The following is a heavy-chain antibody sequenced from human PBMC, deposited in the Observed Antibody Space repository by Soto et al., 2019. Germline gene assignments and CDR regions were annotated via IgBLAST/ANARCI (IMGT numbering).Heavy chain of an antibody. J-gene: IGHJ4*02. V-gene: IGHV4-59*01. CDR1: GGSISSYY. CDR2: IYYSGST. D-gene: IGHD6-6*01. CDR3: ASFGYSSSSGSDY. Sequence: PSETLSLTCTVSGGSISSYYWSWIRQPPGKGLEWIGYIYYSGSTNYNPSLKSRVTISVDTSKNQFSLKLSSVTAADTAVYYCASFGYSSSSGSDYWGQGTLVTVS.